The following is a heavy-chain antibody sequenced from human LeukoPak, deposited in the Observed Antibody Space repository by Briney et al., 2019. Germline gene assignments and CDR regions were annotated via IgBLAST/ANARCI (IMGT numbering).Heavy chain of an antibody. D-gene: IGHD6-13*01. Sequence: GGSLRLSCAASGFTFSSYWMSWVRQAPGKGLEWVANIKEDGSEKYYVESVKGRFIISRDNAKNSLYLQMNSLRAEDTALYYCARGPSSSWYGDYWGQGTLVTVSS. J-gene: IGHJ4*02. V-gene: IGHV3-7*03. CDR3: ARGPSSSWYGDY. CDR1: GFTFSSYW. CDR2: IKEDGSEK.